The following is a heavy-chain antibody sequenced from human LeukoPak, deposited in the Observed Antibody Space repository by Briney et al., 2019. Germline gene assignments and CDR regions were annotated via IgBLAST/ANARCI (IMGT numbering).Heavy chain of an antibody. CDR3: TRDPSVDYDLLSHWFDP. D-gene: IGHD3-9*01. CDR1: EYTFTAYY. CDR2: INPNSGGT. V-gene: IGHV1-2*02. J-gene: IGHJ5*02. Sequence: ASVKVSCKASEYTFTAYYMHWVRQAPGQGLEWMGWINPNSGGTNYAQKFQGRVTMTRDTSISTAYMELSRLRSDDTAVYYCTRDPSVDYDLLSHWFDPWGQGTLVTVSS.